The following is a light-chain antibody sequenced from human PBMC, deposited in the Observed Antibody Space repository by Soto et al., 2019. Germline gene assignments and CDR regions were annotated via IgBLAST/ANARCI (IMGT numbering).Light chain of an antibody. CDR3: CSYAGGSTV. CDR2: EVS. CDR1: SSDVGSYNL. J-gene: IGLJ1*01. V-gene: IGLV2-23*02. Sequence: QSALTQPASVSGSPGQSITISCTGTSSDVGSYNLVSWYQQHPGKAPKLMIYEVSKWPSGVSDRFSGSKSGYTASLTISGLQAEDEADFYCCSYAGGSTVFGAGTKLTVL.